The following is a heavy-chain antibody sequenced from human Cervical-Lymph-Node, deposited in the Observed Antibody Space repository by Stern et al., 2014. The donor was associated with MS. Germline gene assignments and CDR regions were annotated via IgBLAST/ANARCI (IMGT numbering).Heavy chain of an antibody. CDR2: IRTSGCTI. Sequence: QVQLVQSGAGLVKPGGSLRLSCAASVFTFNDYYMSWIRQAPGKVLEWISYIRTSGCTIYYAHLCTGRFTVSRDNAQKSLYLHMDSLRAEDTAVYYCARGGGYSGYVGYWGQGTLVIVSS. CDR1: VFTFNDYY. D-gene: IGHD5-12*01. J-gene: IGHJ4*02. CDR3: ARGGGYSGYVGY. V-gene: IGHV3-11*01.